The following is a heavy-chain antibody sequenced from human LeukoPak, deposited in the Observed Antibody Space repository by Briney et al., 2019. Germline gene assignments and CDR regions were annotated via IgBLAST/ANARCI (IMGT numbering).Heavy chain of an antibody. D-gene: IGHD5-24*01. J-gene: IGHJ3*02. Sequence: WASVKVSCKASGYTFTSYGISWVRQAPGQGLEWMGWISAYNGNTNYAQKLQGRVTMTTDTSTSTAYMELRSLRYDDTAVYYCARDWGRDGYNFDAFDIWGQGTMVTVSS. CDR3: ARDWGRDGYNFDAFDI. V-gene: IGHV1-18*01. CDR1: GYTFTSYG. CDR2: ISAYNGNT.